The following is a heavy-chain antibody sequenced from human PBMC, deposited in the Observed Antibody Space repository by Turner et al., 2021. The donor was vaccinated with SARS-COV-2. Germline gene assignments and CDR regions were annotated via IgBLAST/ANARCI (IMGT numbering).Heavy chain of an antibody. Sequence: QLQLQESGPGLVNPSETLSLTCTVSGGSISSSRYYWGWIRQPPGKGLEWIGSIYYSGSTYYNPSLKSRVTISVDTSKNQFSLKLSSVTAADTAVYYCAGEVVVLTTTHYGMDVWGQGTTVTVSS. V-gene: IGHV4-39*01. CDR3: AGEVVVLTTTHYGMDV. J-gene: IGHJ6*02. CDR1: GGSISSSRYY. CDR2: IYYSGST. D-gene: IGHD1-26*01.